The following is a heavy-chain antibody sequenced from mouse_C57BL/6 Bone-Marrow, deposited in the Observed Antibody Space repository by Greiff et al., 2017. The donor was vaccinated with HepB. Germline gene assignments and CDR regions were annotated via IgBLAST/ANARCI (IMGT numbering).Heavy chain of an antibody. CDR2: IWSGGST. V-gene: IGHV2-2*01. Sequence: QVQLQQSGPGLVQPSQSLSITCTVSGFSLTSYGVHWVRQSPGKGLEWLGVIWSGGSTDYNAAFISRLSISKDNSKSKVFCKMNSLQADDTAIYYCAREADYYGSSYFAWFAYWGQGTLVTVSA. J-gene: IGHJ3*01. CDR3: AREADYYGSSYFAWFAY. CDR1: GFSLTSYG. D-gene: IGHD1-1*01.